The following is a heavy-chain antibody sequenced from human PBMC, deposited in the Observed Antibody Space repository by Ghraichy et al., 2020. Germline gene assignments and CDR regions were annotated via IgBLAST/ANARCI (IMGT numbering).Heavy chain of an antibody. CDR1: GFTFSSYT. Sequence: GGSLRLSCAASGFTFSSYTVNWVRQAPGKGLEWVSYISSSSTIYYADSVKGRFTISRDNAKNSLYLQMNSLRDEDTAVYYCARDLRLPAAIEDYYYYGMDVWGQGTTVTVSS. J-gene: IGHJ6*02. CDR2: ISSSSTI. V-gene: IGHV3-48*02. D-gene: IGHD2-2*02. CDR3: ARDLRLPAAIEDYYYYGMDV.